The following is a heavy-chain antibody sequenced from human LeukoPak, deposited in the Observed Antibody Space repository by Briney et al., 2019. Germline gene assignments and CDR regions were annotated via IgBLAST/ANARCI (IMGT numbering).Heavy chain of an antibody. Sequence: PGGSLRLSCAASGFTFSTFAMSWVRQAPGKGLEWVSVISISRAITLYGESVKGRFTISRENSQDTLYLQMGSLRAEDTAIYYCARSSTDNSREGIDYWGKGTMVTVSS. CDR2: ISISRAIT. CDR3: ARSSTDNSREGIDY. CDR1: GFTFSTFA. J-gene: IGHJ4*02. V-gene: IGHV3-23*01. D-gene: IGHD1-1*01.